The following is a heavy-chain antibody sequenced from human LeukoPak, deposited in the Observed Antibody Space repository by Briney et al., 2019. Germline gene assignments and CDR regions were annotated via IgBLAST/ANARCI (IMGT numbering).Heavy chain of an antibody. Sequence: GGSLRLSCAASGFTFSNFAMSWVRQAPGKGLEWVSGIGGSGATTYYVDSVKGRFTISRDNSKNTVYLQMNSLRAEDTAVYYCAKSSYNSSPNWFDPWGQGTLVTVSS. CDR3: AKSSYNSSPNWFDP. D-gene: IGHD6-13*01. CDR1: GFTFSNFA. J-gene: IGHJ5*02. CDR2: IGGSGATT. V-gene: IGHV3-23*01.